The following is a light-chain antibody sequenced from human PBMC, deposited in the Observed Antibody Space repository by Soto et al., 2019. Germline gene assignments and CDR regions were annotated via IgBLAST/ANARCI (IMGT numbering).Light chain of an antibody. CDR1: QSISSN. CDR2: GAS. Sequence: EIVMTQSPATLSVSPGERATLSCRASQSISSNLAWYQQKPGQAPRLLIYGASTRATGIPARFSSSGSGTEFTLTISSLQSEDFAVYYCQQYNNWSGTFGQGTKVDIK. J-gene: IGKJ1*01. V-gene: IGKV3-15*01. CDR3: QQYNNWSGT.